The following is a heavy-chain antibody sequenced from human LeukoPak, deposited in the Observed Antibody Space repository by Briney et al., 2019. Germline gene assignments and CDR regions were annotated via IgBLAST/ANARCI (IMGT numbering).Heavy chain of an antibody. CDR2: IIPIFGTA. CDR3: ARAPCVLCDYYDSSGYYYGYFDY. Sequence: ASVKVSCKASGGTFSSYAISWVRQAPGQGLEWMGGIIPIFGTANYAQKFQGRVTITTDESTSTAYMELSSLRSEDTAVYCCARAPCVLCDYYDSSGYYYGYFDYWGQGTLVTVSS. D-gene: IGHD3-22*01. CDR1: GGTFSSYA. J-gene: IGHJ4*02. V-gene: IGHV1-69*05.